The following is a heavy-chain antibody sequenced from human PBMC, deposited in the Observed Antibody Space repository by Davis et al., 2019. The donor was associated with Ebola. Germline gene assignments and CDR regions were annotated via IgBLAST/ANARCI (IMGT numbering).Heavy chain of an antibody. CDR3: ARGGSPAMFKGVDE. D-gene: IGHD2-2*01. CDR2: LDYRGRS. J-gene: IGHJ4*02. V-gene: IGHV4-59*11. CDR1: CFSIISHY. Sequence: PSETLSLTCTVSCFSIISHYWSCIRQAPGKGLEWIGLLDYRGRSTYKPSLRSRITMSVDTSKNQFSLKLKSITAADTAVYYCARGGSPAMFKGVDEWGQGTLVTVAS.